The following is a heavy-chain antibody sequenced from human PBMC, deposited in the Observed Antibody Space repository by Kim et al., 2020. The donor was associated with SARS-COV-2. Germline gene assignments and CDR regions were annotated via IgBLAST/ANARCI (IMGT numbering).Heavy chain of an antibody. J-gene: IGHJ4*02. D-gene: IGHD2-2*01. Sequence: SETLSLTCTVSGGSISNYYWSWIRQPPGKGLEWIGYIYYSGSTNYNPSLKRRVTISVDTSKNQFSLKLRSVTAADTAVYYCARYQLLNFDYWGQGTLVTVSS. V-gene: IGHV4-59*13. CDR3: ARYQLLNFDY. CDR2: IYYSGST. CDR1: GGSISNYY.